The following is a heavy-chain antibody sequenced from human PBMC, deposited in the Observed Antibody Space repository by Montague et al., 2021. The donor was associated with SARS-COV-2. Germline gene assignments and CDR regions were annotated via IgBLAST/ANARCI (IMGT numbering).Heavy chain of an antibody. CDR3: ARGETGYRTSWPDY. D-gene: IGHD6-13*01. CDR2: ISWNRDSI. V-gene: IGHV3-9*01. J-gene: IGHJ4*02. CDR1: GFTFDDYS. Sequence: SLRLSCAASGFTFDDYSMHWVRQAPGKGLEWVSGISWNRDSIDYAYSVKGRFTISRDNAKNSLYLQMNSLRAEDTAFYYCARGETGYRTSWPDYWGQGTLVTVSS.